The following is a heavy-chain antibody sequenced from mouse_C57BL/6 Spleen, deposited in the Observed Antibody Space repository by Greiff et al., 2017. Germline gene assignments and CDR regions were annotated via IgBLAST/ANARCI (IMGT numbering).Heavy chain of an antibody. Sequence: QVQLQQSGAELAKPGASVKLSCKASGYTFTSYWMNWVKQRPGQGLEWIGYINPSSGYTKYNQKFKDKATLTADKSSSTAYMHLSILTYEYSAFYYCTAITTVVGRDYGGQGTTLTVSS. CDR2: INPSSGYT. J-gene: IGHJ2*01. D-gene: IGHD1-1*01. CDR1: GYTFTSYW. CDR3: TAITTVVGRDY. V-gene: IGHV1-7*01.